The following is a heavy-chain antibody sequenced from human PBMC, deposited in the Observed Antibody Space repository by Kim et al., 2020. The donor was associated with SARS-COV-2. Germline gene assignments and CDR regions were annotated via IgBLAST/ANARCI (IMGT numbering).Heavy chain of an antibody. D-gene: IGHD1-26*01. Sequence: ANPEKARFTSSRDNSKNPVYLQMNSRRAEDTAVYYCARVYRGSSTGFDYWGQGTLVTVSS. CDR3: ARVYRGSSTGFDY. J-gene: IGHJ4*02. V-gene: IGHV3-33*01.